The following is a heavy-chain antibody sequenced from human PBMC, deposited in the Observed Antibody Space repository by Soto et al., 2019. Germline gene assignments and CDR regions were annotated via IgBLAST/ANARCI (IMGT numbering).Heavy chain of an antibody. CDR3: ARIGSSWYVDY. D-gene: IGHD6-13*01. J-gene: IGHJ4*02. V-gene: IGHV4-28*01. CDR2: IYYSGST. CDR1: GYSISSSNW. Sequence: PSETLSLTCAVSGYSISSSNWWGWIRQPPGKGLEWIGYIYYSGSTYYNPSLKSRVTMSVDTSKNQFSLKLSSVTAVDTAVYYCARIGSSWYVDYWGQGTLVTVSS.